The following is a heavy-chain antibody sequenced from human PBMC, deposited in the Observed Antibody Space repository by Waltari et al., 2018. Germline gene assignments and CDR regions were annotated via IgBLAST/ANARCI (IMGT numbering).Heavy chain of an antibody. CDR1: GGSISRTSYY. V-gene: IGHV4-39*01. J-gene: IGHJ4*02. Sequence: QLQLQESGPGLAKPSETLSLTCSVSGGSISRTSYYWGWIRQPPGKGLEWIGSFSYNGNTYYNPSLKSRITISVDTSKNQFSLQLRSVTAADTATYYCARPGRVGGGSLMGLDYWGQGTLVAVSS. CDR2: FSYNGNT. D-gene: IGHD2-15*01. CDR3: ARPGRVGGGSLMGLDY.